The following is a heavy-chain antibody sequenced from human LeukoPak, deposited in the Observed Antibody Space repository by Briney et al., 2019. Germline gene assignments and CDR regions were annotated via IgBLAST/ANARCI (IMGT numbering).Heavy chain of an antibody. CDR3: ARDLNFYDSSVSMGY. V-gene: IGHV1-24*01. D-gene: IGHD3-22*01. CDR2: FDPDDGDT. Sequence: ASVKVSCKASGYTLTKLSMHWVRQAPGQGLEWMGGFDPDDGDTNYAQKFQGRVTITEDTSTGTAYMELSSLRSDDTAVYYCARDLNFYDSSVSMGYWGEGTLVTVSS. J-gene: IGHJ1*01. CDR1: GYTLTKLS.